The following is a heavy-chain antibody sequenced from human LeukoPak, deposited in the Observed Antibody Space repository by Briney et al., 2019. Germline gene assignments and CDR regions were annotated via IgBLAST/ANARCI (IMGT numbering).Heavy chain of an antibody. Sequence: GKSLRLSCAASGFTFRSYGMHWVRQAPGKGLEWVAVIWYDGSNKYYVDSVKGRVTISRDNSKNTLYLQMNSLRVEDTAVYYCARGSGLVVRGDYFDYWGQGTLVTVSS. CDR1: GFTFRSYG. CDR2: IWYDGSNK. CDR3: ARGSGLVVRGDYFDY. V-gene: IGHV3-33*01. J-gene: IGHJ4*02. D-gene: IGHD3-10*01.